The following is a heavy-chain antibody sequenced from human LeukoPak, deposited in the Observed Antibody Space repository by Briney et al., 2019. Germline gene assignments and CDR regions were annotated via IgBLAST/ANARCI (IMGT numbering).Heavy chain of an antibody. CDR3: AKEACSSTSCYIDY. D-gene: IGHD2-2*02. J-gene: IGHJ4*02. V-gene: IGHV3-9*03. CDR1: GFTFDDYA. CDR2: ISWNSGSI. Sequence: GGSLRLSCAASGFTFDDYAMHWVRQAPGKGLEWVSGISWNSGSIGDADSVKGRFTISRDNAKNSLYLQMNSLRAEDMALYYCAKEACSSTSCYIDYWGQGTLVTVSS.